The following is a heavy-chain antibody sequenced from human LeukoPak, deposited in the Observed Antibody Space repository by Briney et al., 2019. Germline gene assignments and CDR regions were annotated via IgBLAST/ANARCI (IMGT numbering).Heavy chain of an antibody. CDR3: VHRRRYVGYDHY. CDR1: GFSLTTNGVG. Sequence: SGPTLVKPTQTLTLTCTFSGFSLTTNGVGVGWIRQPPGKPLEWLALIYWDDDKRYSPSLKSRLTITKDTSRNQVVLTMTSMDPVDTATYYCVHRRRYVGYDHYWGQGTLVTVSS. J-gene: IGHJ4*02. D-gene: IGHD5-12*01. V-gene: IGHV2-5*02. CDR2: IYWDDDK.